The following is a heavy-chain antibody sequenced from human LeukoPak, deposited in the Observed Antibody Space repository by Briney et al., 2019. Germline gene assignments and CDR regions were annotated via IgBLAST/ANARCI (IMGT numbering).Heavy chain of an antibody. CDR2: IYYSGST. Sequence: PSETLSLTCTVSGGPVSSSSYYWGWIRQPPGKGLEWVGSIYYSGSTYYNPSLKSRVTLSADTSKNQFSLKLSSVTAADTADYYCARHQSTYPFDYWGQGTLVTVSS. J-gene: IGHJ4*02. CDR1: GGPVSSSSYY. D-gene: IGHD2-2*01. CDR3: ARHQSTYPFDY. V-gene: IGHV4-39*01.